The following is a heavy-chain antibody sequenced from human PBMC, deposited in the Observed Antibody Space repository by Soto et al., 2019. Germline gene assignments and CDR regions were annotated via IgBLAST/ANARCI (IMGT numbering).Heavy chain of an antibody. CDR3: AKDMRRRYCSGGSCSNWFDP. Sequence: VQLVESGGGLVQPGRSLRLSCAASGFTFDDYAMHWVRQAPGKGLEWVSGISWNSGSIGYADSVKGRFTISRDNAKNSLYLQMNSLRAEDTALYYCAKDMRRRYCSGGSCSNWFDPWGQGTLVTVSS. CDR1: GFTFDDYA. CDR2: ISWNSGSI. V-gene: IGHV3-9*01. D-gene: IGHD2-15*01. J-gene: IGHJ5*02.